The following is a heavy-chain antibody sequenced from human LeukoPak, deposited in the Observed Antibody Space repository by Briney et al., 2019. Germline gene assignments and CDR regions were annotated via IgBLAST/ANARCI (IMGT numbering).Heavy chain of an antibody. J-gene: IGHJ4*02. CDR3: ARELRYFDWYDY. CDR1: GYTFTNYD. D-gene: IGHD3-9*01. Sequence: ASVKVSCKASGYTFTNYDISWVRQAPGQGLEWMGWISTYDGNTRYAQKLQGRVTMTTDTSTSTAYMELRSLRSDDTAVYYCARELRYFDWYDYWGQGTLVTVSS. V-gene: IGHV1-18*01. CDR2: ISTYDGNT.